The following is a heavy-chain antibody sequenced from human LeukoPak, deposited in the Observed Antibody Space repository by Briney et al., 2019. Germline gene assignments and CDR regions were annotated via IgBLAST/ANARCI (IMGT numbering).Heavy chain of an antibody. CDR1: GFTFSSYS. CDR2: ISSSSSYI. CDR3: ARLGFSSSSPGIDY. D-gene: IGHD6-6*01. J-gene: IGHJ4*02. V-gene: IGHV3-21*01. Sequence: GGSLRLSCAASGFTFSSYSMNWVRQAPGKGLEWVSSISSSSSYIYYADSVKGRFTISRDNAKNSLYLQMNSLRAEDTAVYYCARLGFSSSSPGIDYWGQGTLVTVSS.